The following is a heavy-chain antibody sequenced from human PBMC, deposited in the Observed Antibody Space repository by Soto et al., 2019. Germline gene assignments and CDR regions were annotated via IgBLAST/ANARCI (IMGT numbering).Heavy chain of an antibody. V-gene: IGHV1-69*13. CDR2: IIPIFGTA. CDR3: ARRGPGYSYGYGGMDV. Sequence: SVKVSCKASGGTFSSYAISWVRQAPGQGLEWMGGIIPIFGTANYAQKFQGRVAITADESTSTAYLQWSSLKASDTAMYYCARRGPGYSYGYGGMDVWGQGTTVTVSS. D-gene: IGHD5-18*01. CDR1: GGTFSSYA. J-gene: IGHJ6*02.